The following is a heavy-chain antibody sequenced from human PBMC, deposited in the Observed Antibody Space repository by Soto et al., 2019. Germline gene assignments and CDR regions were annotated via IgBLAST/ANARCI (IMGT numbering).Heavy chain of an antibody. J-gene: IGHJ6*03. CDR1: GGSISSYY. CDR3: AREWLRSSNYVDV. D-gene: IGHD5-12*01. CDR2: VYYTGRT. V-gene: IGHV4-59*13. Sequence: QVQLQESGPGLVKPSETLSLICTVSGGSISSYYWNWIRQPPGKGLEWMGYVYYTGRTNYSPSLKSRVTLSVDTSKNQFSLRLTSVTAADTAVYYCAREWLRSSNYVDVWGKGTTVTVSS.